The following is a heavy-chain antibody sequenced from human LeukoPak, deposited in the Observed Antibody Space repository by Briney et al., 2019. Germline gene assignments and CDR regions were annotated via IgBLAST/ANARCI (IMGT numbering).Heavy chain of an antibody. D-gene: IGHD2-2*01. CDR2: INQSGST. CDR1: GGSFSGYY. V-gene: IGHV4-34*01. CDR3: AAGCSSTSCYWYYYTDV. J-gene: IGHJ6*03. Sequence: SETLSLTCAVYGGSFSGYYWSWIRQPPGKGLEWIGEINQSGSTNYNPSLKSRVTISVDTSKKQFSLELSPVTAADTAVYYCAAGCSSTSCYWYYYTDVWGKGTTVTVSS.